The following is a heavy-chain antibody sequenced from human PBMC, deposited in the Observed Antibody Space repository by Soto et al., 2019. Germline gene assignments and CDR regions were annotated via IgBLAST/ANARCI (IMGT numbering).Heavy chain of an antibody. CDR2: ISAYNGNT. CDR3: ARGRIGPRYDLWSGYYPDAFDI. D-gene: IGHD3-3*01. CDR1: GYTFTSYG. J-gene: IGHJ3*02. V-gene: IGHV1-18*04. Sequence: GASVKVSCKASGYTFTSYGISWVRQAPGQGLEWMGWISAYNGNTNYAQKLQGRVTMTTDTSTSTAYMELRSLRSDDTAVYYCARGRIGPRYDLWSGYYPDAFDIWGQGTMVTVSS.